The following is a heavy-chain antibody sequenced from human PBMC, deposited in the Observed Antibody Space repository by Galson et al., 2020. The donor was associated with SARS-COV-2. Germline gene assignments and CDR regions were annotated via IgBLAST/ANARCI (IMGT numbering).Heavy chain of an antibody. J-gene: IGHJ3*02. CDR1: GDSITKYY. CDR2: MYYRGIT. Sequence: SQTLSLTCTVSGDSITKYYWTWIRQPPGKGLEWIAFMYYRGITGSNPSLKSRVTMSLDTSKNHISLKLNSVTAADTAVYYCASAGIYGGPHAFDIWGRGTLVAVSS. D-gene: IGHD3-16*01. CDR3: ASAGIYGGPHAFDI. V-gene: IGHV4-59*01.